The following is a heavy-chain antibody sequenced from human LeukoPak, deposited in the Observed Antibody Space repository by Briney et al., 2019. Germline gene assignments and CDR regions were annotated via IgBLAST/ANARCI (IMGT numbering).Heavy chain of an antibody. D-gene: IGHD3-10*01. J-gene: IGHJ4*02. CDR2: IYSGGST. CDR1: GFTVSSNY. V-gene: IGHV3-66*02. CDR3: ARDVRVRKTSYYFDY. Sequence: PGGSLRLSCAASGFTVSSNYMSWVRQVPGKGLEWVSVIYSGGSTYYADSVKGRFTISRDNSKNTLYLQMNSLRAEDTAVYYCARDVRVRKTSYYFDYWGQGTLVTVSS.